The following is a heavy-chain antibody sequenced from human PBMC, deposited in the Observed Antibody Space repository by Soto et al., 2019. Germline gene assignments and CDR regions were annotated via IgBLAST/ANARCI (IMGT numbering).Heavy chain of an antibody. Sequence: PSETLSLTCSVSGGSINSYWWSWIRQPAGKGLEWIGRVYSSGTTDYNPSLNSRATLSVETSKNQFSLKLSSVTAADTAVYYCARDIGSYAYGEGYWGQGIKVIVSS. CDR2: VYSSGTT. CDR1: GGSINSYW. V-gene: IGHV4-4*07. D-gene: IGHD3-10*01. CDR3: ARDIGSYAYGEGY. J-gene: IGHJ4*02.